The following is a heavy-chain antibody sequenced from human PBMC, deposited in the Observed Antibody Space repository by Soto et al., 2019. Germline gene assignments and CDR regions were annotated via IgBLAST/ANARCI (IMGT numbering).Heavy chain of an antibody. Sequence: QVQLVESGGGVVQPGGSLRVSCAASGFTFSTYSMNWVRQPPGTGLEWVAVISYDGTKTNYADSVKGRFTISRDKYTKAGYLQMNSLREEDRAVYYGAKDRGQRTRVLIDPVDYWGQGTLVTVSP. J-gene: IGHJ4*02. CDR1: GFTFSTYS. D-gene: IGHD3-10*01. V-gene: IGHV3-30*18. CDR2: ISYDGTKT. CDR3: AKDRGQRTRVLIDPVDY.